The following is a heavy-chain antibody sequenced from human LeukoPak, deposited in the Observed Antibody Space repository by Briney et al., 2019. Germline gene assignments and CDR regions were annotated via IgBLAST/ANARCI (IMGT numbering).Heavy chain of an antibody. CDR3: ARAGCSSTSCYERGNWFDP. V-gene: IGHV7-4-1*02. J-gene: IGHJ5*02. CDR1: GYTFTSYA. Sequence: ASVKVSCKASGYTFTSYAMNWVRQAPGQGLEWMGWINTNTGNPTYAQGFTGRFVFSLDTSVSTAYLQISSLKAEDTAVYYCARAGCSSTSCYERGNWFDPWGQGTLVTVSS. D-gene: IGHD2-2*01. CDR2: INTNTGNP.